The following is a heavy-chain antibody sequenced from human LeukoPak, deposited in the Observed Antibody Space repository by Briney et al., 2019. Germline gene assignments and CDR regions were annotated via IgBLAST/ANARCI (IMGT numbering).Heavy chain of an antibody. CDR1: GYSFTGYY. V-gene: IGHV1-2*02. CDR3: ARDRYGDGFAHFDY. CDR2: ITPSGGT. Sequence: GASVKVSCKASGYSFTGYYMHWVRQAPGQGLEWMGWITPSGGTNYPQKFQGRVAITRDTSITTAYMDLSRLTSDDTAVHYCARDRYGDGFAHFDYWGQGALVTVSS. D-gene: IGHD5-24*01. J-gene: IGHJ4*02.